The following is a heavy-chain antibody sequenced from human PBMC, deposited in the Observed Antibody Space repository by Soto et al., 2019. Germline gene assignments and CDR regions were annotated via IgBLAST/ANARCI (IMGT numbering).Heavy chain of an antibody. D-gene: IGHD2-15*01. CDR2: INPKNGDT. CDR3: SKGRWTVGHCSGGSCYDGMDV. V-gene: IGHV1-2*02. CDR1: GYTFIGFS. Sequence: QVQLVQSGAEVKKPGASVKVSCESSGYTFIGFSLHWVRQAPGQGLEWMGWINPKNGDTYYAQKFKGRVTMPRDTSINTVYMELNSLKSDDTAVYYCSKGRWTVGHCSGGSCYDGMDVWGQGTTVTVSS. J-gene: IGHJ6*02.